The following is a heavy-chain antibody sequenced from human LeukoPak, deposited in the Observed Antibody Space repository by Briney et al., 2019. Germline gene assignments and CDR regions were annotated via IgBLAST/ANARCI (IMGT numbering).Heavy chain of an antibody. V-gene: IGHV3-48*03. J-gene: IGHJ4*02. CDR3: ARDRGYSGYEGGY. Sequence: GGSLRLSCAPSRFTFSSYEMNWVRQAPGTGVEWGSYISSSGSTIYYVDSVKGRFTLSRDNGKNSLYLQMNRLRAEDTAVYYCARDRGYSGYEGGYWGQGTLVTVSS. CDR1: RFTFSSYE. D-gene: IGHD5-12*01. CDR2: ISSSGSTI.